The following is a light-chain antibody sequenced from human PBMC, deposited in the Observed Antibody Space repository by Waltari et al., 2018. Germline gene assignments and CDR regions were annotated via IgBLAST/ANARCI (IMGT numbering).Light chain of an antibody. V-gene: IGKV1-9*01. CDR1: QGRSSN. Sequence: CRSIQGRSSNLASYQQKPGNAPKRLISASSTLQSGVPLRFRGSGSGTDFTLTISSLQPEYFATYYGQQLNSYPITFGQGTRLEIK. CDR2: ASS. CDR3: QQLNSYPIT. J-gene: IGKJ5*01.